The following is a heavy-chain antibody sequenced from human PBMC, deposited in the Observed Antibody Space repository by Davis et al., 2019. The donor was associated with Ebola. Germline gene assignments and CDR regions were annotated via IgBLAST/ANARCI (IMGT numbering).Heavy chain of an antibody. CDR2: INAGNGNT. CDR1: GYTFTSYA. J-gene: IGHJ4*02. V-gene: IGHV1-3*01. D-gene: IGHD2-2*01. CDR3: ARISAQLVDY. Sequence: GESLKISCKASGYTFTSYAMHWVRQAPGQRLEWMGWINAGNGNTKYSQKFQGRVTISRDTSASTAYMELSSLRSEDTAVYYCARISAQLVDYWGQGTLVTVSS.